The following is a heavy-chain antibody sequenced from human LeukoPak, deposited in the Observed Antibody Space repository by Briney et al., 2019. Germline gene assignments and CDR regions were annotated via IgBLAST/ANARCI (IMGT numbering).Heavy chain of an antibody. D-gene: IGHD6-13*01. CDR2: IYHSGST. CDR3: ARDVGITVADSFDP. CDR1: GGSISSSNW. V-gene: IGHV4-4*02. J-gene: IGHJ5*02. Sequence: SETLSLTCAVSGGSISSSNWWSWVRPPPGKGLEWIGEIYHSGSTNYNPSLKSRVTISVDKSKNQFSLKLSSVTAADTAVYYCARDVGITVADSFDPWGQGTLVTVSS.